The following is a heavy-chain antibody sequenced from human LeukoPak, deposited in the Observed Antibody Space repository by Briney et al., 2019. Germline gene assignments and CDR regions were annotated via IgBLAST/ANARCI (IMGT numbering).Heavy chain of an antibody. CDR3: ATYSSGCLDN. CDR2: IYYSGST. Sequence: SETLSLTCTVSGGSISTSNYYWRWIRQPPGKGLEWIGSIYYSGSTYYNPSLKSRVTISLDTSKNQFSLKLSSVTAADTAMYYCATYSSGCLDNWGQGTLVAVSS. CDR1: GGSISTSNYY. J-gene: IGHJ4*02. D-gene: IGHD6-19*01. V-gene: IGHV4-39*07.